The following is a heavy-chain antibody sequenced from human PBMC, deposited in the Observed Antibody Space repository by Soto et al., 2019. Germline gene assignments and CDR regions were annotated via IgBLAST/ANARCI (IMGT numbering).Heavy chain of an antibody. CDR1: GGSISSYY. J-gene: IGHJ6*02. CDR2: FYYSGST. CDR3: ARVEDYYDSSGYYYFRDYYYGMDV. V-gene: IGHV4-59*01. D-gene: IGHD3-22*01. Sequence: PSETLSLTCTVSGGSISSYYWSWIRQPPGKGLEWIGYFYYSGSTNYNPSLKSRVTISVDTSKNQFSLKLSSVTAADTAVYYCARVEDYYDSSGYYYFRDYYYGMDVWGQGTTVTVSS.